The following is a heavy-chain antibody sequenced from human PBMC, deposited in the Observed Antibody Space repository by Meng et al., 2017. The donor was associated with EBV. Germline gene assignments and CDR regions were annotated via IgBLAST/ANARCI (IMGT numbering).Heavy chain of an antibody. V-gene: IGHV4-61*01. CDR2: IYYSGST. CDR3: ARGRYYGDYFWFDP. J-gene: IGHJ5*02. CDR1: GGSVSSGSYY. Sequence: QWQLQESGPGLVKPSGTLSLTCTVSGGSVSSGSYYWSWIRQPPGKGLEWIGYIYYSGSTNYNPSLKSRVTISVDTSKNQFSLKLSSVTAADTAVYYCARGRYYGDYFWFDPWGQGTLVTVSS. D-gene: IGHD4-17*01.